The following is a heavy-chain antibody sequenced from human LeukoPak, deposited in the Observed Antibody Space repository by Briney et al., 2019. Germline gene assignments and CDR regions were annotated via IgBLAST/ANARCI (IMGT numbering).Heavy chain of an antibody. CDR1: GGSVSSGSYY. CDR3: ARAALDGDTAMVTGNNWFDP. V-gene: IGHV4-61*01. CDR2: IYYSGST. D-gene: IGHD5-18*01. Sequence: NPSETLSLTCTVSGGSVSSGSYYWSWIRQPPGKGLEWIGYIYYSGSTNYNPSLKSRVTISVDTSKNQFSLKVTSVTAADTAVYYCARAALDGDTAMVTGNNWFDPWGQGTLVTVSS. J-gene: IGHJ5*02.